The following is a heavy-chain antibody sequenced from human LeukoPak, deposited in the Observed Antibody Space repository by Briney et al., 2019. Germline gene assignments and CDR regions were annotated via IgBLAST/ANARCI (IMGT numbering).Heavy chain of an antibody. CDR1: GDSISGYY. CDR3: ARARGGSGSYGHFDS. V-gene: IGHV4-4*07. D-gene: IGHD1-26*01. CDR2: IYTSGST. J-gene: IGHJ4*02. Sequence: NPSETLSLTCTVSGDSISGYYWSWIRQPAGKGLEWVGRIYTSGSTNYNPSLKSQVTMSVDTSKNQFSLKMSSLTAADTAMYYCARARGGSGSYGHFDSWGQGTLVTVSS.